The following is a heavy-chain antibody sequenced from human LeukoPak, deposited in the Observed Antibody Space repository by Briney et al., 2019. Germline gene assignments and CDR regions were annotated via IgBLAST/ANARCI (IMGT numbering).Heavy chain of an antibody. V-gene: IGHV4-31*03. J-gene: IGHJ4*02. D-gene: IGHD1-26*01. CDR1: GGSISSGGYY. CDR3: ASSGLISLSFDY. Sequence: SQTLSLTCTVFGGSISSGGYYWSWIRQHPGKGLEWIGYIYYSGSTYYNPSLKSRVTISVNTSKNQFSLKLSSVTAADTAVYYCASSGLISLSFDYWGQGTLVTVSS. CDR2: IYYSGST.